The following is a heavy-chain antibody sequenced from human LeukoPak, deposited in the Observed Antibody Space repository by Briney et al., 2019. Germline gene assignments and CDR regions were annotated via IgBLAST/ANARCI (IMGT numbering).Heavy chain of an antibody. D-gene: IGHD1-26*01. CDR1: GGSISSYY. V-gene: IGHV4-59*01. CDR2: IYYSGSS. CDR3: TRSSYSGTYAGGY. Sequence: SETLSLTCTVSGGSISSYYWCWIRQPPGKGLEWLGYIYYSGSSYYNPSLKSRVTISVDASKNQFSLNLRSVTAADTAIYYCTRSSYSGTYAGGYWGPGTLVTVSS. J-gene: IGHJ4*02.